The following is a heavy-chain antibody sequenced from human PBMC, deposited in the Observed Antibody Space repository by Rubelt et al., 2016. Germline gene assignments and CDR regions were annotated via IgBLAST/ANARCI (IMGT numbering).Heavy chain of an antibody. CDR1: GYSISSGYY. V-gene: IGHV4-38-2*02. D-gene: IGHD6-19*01. J-gene: IGHJ4*02. CDR3: ARRHSSSGRYY. CDR2: ISHTGNT. Sequence: QVQLQESGPGLVKPSETLSLTCTVSGYSISSGYYWGWIRQPPTKGLEWIGSISHTGNTYYNPSLTSRVTISVDTSKNQLPPKPSADTAADTAGYYRARRHSSSGRYYGGQGALVTVSS.